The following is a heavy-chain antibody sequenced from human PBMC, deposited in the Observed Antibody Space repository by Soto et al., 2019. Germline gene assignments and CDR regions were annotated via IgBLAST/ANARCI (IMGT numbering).Heavy chain of an antibody. CDR3: AKSETPGYYYYYGMDV. D-gene: IGHD3-10*01. Sequence: QVQLVESGGGVVQPGRSLRLSCAASGLTFSSYGMHWVRQAPGKGLEWVAVISYDGSNKYYADSVKGRFTISRDNSKNTLYLQMNSLRAEDTAVYYCAKSETPGYYYYYGMDVWGQGTTVTVSS. CDR2: ISYDGSNK. J-gene: IGHJ6*02. V-gene: IGHV3-30*18. CDR1: GLTFSSYG.